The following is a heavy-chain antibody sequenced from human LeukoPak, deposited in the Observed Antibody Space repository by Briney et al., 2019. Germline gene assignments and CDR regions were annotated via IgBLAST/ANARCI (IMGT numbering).Heavy chain of an antibody. CDR3: ARNRRGYSYGPVDY. CDR1: GYTFTSYG. J-gene: IGHJ4*02. V-gene: IGHV1-18*01. Sequence: GASVKVSCKASGYTFTSYGISWVRQAPGQGLEWMGWISAYNGNTNYAQKLQGRVTMTTDTSTSTAYMELRSLRSDDTAVYYCARNRRGYSYGPVDYWGQETLVTVSS. CDR2: ISAYNGNT. D-gene: IGHD5-18*01.